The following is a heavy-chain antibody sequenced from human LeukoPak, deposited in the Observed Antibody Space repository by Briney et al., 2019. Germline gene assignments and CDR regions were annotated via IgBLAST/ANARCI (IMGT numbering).Heavy chain of an antibody. J-gene: IGHJ4*02. CDR2: ISGSGGST. CDR3: ANNAYDILTGFFDFAY. D-gene: IGHD3-9*01. CDR1: GFTFSSYA. V-gene: IGHV3-23*01. Sequence: PGGSLRLSCAASGFTFSSYAMSWVRQAPGKGLEWVSAISGSGGSTYYADSVKGRFTISRDNSKNTLYLQMNSLRAEDTAVYYCANNAYDILTGFFDFAYWGQGTLVTVSS.